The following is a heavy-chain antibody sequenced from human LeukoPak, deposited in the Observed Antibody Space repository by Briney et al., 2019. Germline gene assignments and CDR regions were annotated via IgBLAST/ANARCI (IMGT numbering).Heavy chain of an antibody. CDR1: GGSISSSSYY. J-gene: IGHJ4*02. CDR2: IYYSGNT. V-gene: IGHV4-39*07. CDR3: ARSDSGWLVDY. D-gene: IGHD5-12*01. Sequence: SETLSLTCTVSGGSISSSSYYWGWIRQPPGKGLEWIGSIYYSGNTYYNPSLKSRVTISIDTSKNQFSLKLSSVTAADTAVYYCARSDSGWLVDYWGQGTLVTVSS.